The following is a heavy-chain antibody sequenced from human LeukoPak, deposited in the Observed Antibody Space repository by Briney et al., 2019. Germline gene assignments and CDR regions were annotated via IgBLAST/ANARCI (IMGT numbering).Heavy chain of an antibody. CDR2: INPNSDGT. J-gene: IGHJ6*03. V-gene: IGHV1-2*02. D-gene: IGHD2-15*01. CDR1: GYTFTGYY. Sequence: ASVKVSCKASGYTFTGYYMHWVRQAPGQGLEWMGWINPNSDGTNYAQKFQGRVTMTRDTSISTAYMELSRLRSDDTAVYYCARGGYCSGGSCYYYYYMDVWGKGTTVTVSS. CDR3: ARGGYCSGGSCYYYYYMDV.